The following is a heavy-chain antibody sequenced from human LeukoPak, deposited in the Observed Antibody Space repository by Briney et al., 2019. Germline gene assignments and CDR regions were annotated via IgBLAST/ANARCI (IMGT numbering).Heavy chain of an antibody. V-gene: IGHV4-31*03. CDR2: IYYSGST. Sequence: PSQTLSLTCTVSGGPISSGGYYWSWIRQHPGKGLEWIGYIYYSGSTYYNPSLKSRVTISVDTSKNQFSLKLSSVTAADTAVYYCAREDDSSGSRLYYYGMDVWGQGTTVTVSS. CDR1: GGPISSGGYY. J-gene: IGHJ6*02. CDR3: AREDDSSGSRLYYYGMDV. D-gene: IGHD3-22*01.